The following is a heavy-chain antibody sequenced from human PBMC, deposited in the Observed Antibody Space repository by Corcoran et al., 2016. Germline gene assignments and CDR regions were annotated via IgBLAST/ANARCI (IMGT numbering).Heavy chain of an antibody. D-gene: IGHD2-15*01. J-gene: IGHJ6*02. Sequence: QVQLVESGGGVVQPGRSLRLSCAASGFTFSSYGMHWVRQAPGKGLEWVAVIWYDGSNKYYADSVKGRFTISRDNSKNTLYLQMNSLRAEDTAVYYCARDCSGGSCSGYGMDVWGQGTTVTVSS. CDR1: GFTFSSYG. CDR2: IWYDGSNK. CDR3: ARDCSGGSCSGYGMDV. V-gene: IGHV3-33*01.